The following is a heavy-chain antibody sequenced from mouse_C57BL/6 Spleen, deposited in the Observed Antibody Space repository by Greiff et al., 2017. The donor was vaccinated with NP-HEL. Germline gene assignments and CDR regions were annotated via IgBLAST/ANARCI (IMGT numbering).Heavy chain of an antibody. Sequence: QVHVKQPGAELVKPGASVKLSCKASGYTFTSYWMHWVKQRPGQGLEWIGMIHPNSGSTNYNEKFKSKSTLTVDKSSSTAYMQLSSLTSEDSAVYYCARSLYPYFDYWGQGTTLTVSS. CDR1: GYTFTSYW. D-gene: IGHD2-1*01. J-gene: IGHJ2*01. V-gene: IGHV1-64*01. CDR3: ARSLYPYFDY. CDR2: IHPNSGST.